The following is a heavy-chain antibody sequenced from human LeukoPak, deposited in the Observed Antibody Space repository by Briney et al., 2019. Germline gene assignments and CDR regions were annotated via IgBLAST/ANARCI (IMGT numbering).Heavy chain of an antibody. D-gene: IGHD3-22*01. CDR3: ARHARSSGYRHFDY. CDR2: INHSGST. Sequence: PSETLSLTCAVYGGSFSGYYWSWIRQPPGKGLEWIGEINHSGSTNYNPSLKSRVTISVDTSKSQFSLKLSSVTAADTAVYYCARHARSSGYRHFDYWGQGTLVTVSS. V-gene: IGHV4-34*01. J-gene: IGHJ4*02. CDR1: GGSFSGYY.